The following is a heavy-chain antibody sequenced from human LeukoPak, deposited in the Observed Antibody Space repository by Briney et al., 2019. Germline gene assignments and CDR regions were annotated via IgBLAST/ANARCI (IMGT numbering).Heavy chain of an antibody. Sequence: GGSLRLSCAASGFTFSSYGMHWVRQAPGKGLEWVAVISYDGSNKYYADSVKGRFTISRDNSKNTLYLQMNSLRAEDTAVYYCAKDGLSPEYLYYYDSRGGYGMDVWGQGTTVTVSS. CDR2: ISYDGSNK. V-gene: IGHV3-30*18. D-gene: IGHD3-22*01. CDR1: GFTFSSYG. J-gene: IGHJ6*02. CDR3: AKDGLSPEYLYYYDSRGGYGMDV.